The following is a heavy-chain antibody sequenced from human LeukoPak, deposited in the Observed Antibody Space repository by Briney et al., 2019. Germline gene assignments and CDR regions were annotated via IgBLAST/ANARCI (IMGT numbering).Heavy chain of an antibody. J-gene: IGHJ6*03. D-gene: IGHD3-10*01. Sequence: PSETLSLTCAVYGGSFSGYYWSWVRQPPGKGLEWVGEINHSGSTKYNPSLKSRVTISVDTSKNQFSLKLSSVTAADTAVYYCARRFGRKLGERFYYYYYMDVWGKGTTVTTSS. V-gene: IGHV4-34*01. CDR1: GGSFSGYY. CDR3: ARRFGRKLGERFYYYYYMDV. CDR2: INHSGST.